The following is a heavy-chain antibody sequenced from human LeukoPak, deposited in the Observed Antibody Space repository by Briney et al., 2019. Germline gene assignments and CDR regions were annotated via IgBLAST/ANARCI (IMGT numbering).Heavy chain of an antibody. CDR3: ARGQGIVVVPAVPGYMDV. Sequence: GASVKVSCKASGYTFTSYYMHWVRQAPGQGLEWMGIINPSGGSTSYAQKFQGRVTMTRDTSTSTVYMELSSLRSEDTAVYYCARGQGIVVVPAVPGYMDVWGKGTTVTVSS. V-gene: IGHV1-46*01. J-gene: IGHJ6*03. CDR2: INPSGGST. D-gene: IGHD2-2*01. CDR1: GYTFTSYY.